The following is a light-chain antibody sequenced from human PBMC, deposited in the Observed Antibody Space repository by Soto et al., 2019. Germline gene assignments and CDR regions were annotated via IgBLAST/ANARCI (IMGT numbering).Light chain of an antibody. J-gene: IGKJ1*01. Sequence: IVMTQTPLSLPVTPGEPAPISCRSSQSLLDSVDGNTYLDWYLQQPGQSPQLLIYTLYYRAYVLPASFSGSGSGTHFTLKLSRVEPEDVGVYYRMQRIEFPRTFRQGNKGESK. CDR2: TLY. CDR1: QSLLDSVDGNTY. CDR3: MQRIEFPRT. V-gene: IGKV2-40*01.